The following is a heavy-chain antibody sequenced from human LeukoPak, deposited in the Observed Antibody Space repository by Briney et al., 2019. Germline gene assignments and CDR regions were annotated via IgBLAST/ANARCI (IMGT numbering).Heavy chain of an antibody. CDR3: ARQIGGRLVRGFDF. CDR2: VYFTGSS. Sequence: SETLSLTCTVSGDSISSTGHYWGWIRQPPGKGLEWIGSVYFTGSSFYNPSLKGRVTISVDTSKNQFSLNVASVTAADTAAYYCARQIGGRLVRGFDFWGQGSLVTVSS. CDR1: GDSISSTGHY. D-gene: IGHD6-19*01. V-gene: IGHV4-39*01. J-gene: IGHJ4*02.